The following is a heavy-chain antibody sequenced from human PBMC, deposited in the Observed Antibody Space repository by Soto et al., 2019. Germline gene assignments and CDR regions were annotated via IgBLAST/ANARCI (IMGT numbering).Heavy chain of an antibody. CDR2: IYPGDSDT. Sequence: PGESLKISCKGSGYSFTSYWIGWVRQMPGKGLEWMGIIYPGDSDTRYSPSFQGQVTISADKSISTAYLQWSSLKASDTAMYYCARLLLYYYDSSGYCGYFDYWGQGTLVTVSS. D-gene: IGHD3-22*01. CDR1: GYSFTSYW. J-gene: IGHJ4*02. V-gene: IGHV5-51*01. CDR3: ARLLLYYYDSSGYCGYFDY.